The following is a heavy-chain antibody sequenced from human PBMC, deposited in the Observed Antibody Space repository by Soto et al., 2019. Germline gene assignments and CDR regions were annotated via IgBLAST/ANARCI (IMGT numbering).Heavy chain of an antibody. CDR3: ARVHIGRTYYDFWSGYRLFDY. J-gene: IGHJ4*02. Sequence: XSVKVSNQASAYTFTSYVFEWVRRATGQGLEWMGRMNPNSVNTGYPHKFQGRVTMTTHTSISTAYMELTSLRSEDTAVYYCARVHIGRTYYDFWSGYRLFDYWGQGSLVTVSS. V-gene: IGHV1-8*01. D-gene: IGHD3-3*01. CDR2: MNPNSVNT. CDR1: AYTFTSYV.